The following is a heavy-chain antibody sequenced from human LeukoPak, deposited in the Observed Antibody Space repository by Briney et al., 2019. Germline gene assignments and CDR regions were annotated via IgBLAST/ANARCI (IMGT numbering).Heavy chain of an antibody. J-gene: IGHJ4*02. V-gene: IGHV3-74*01. D-gene: IGHD3-22*01. CDR3: ARDGNYYDSSGPADY. CDR2: INSDGIST. Sequence: QPGGSLRLSCAASRFTFSRYWMHWVRQAPGKGLVWVSRINSDGISTSYADSVKGRFTISRDNAKNTLYLQMNGLRAEDTAVYYCARDGNYYDSSGPADYWGQGTLVTVS. CDR1: RFTFSRYW.